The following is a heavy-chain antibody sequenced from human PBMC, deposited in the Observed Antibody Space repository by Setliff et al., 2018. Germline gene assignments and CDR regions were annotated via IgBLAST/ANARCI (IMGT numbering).Heavy chain of an antibody. CDR3: TTSRAPRVVLAADFDL. J-gene: IGHJ4*02. CDR1: GFRFTSFG. Sequence: ASVKVSCKTSGFRFTSFGFSWVRQAPGQGLEWMGWISPYSGETNNAQKFQDRLSVTADTSSKTIYMELRSLTSDDTAVYFCTTSRAPRVVLAADFDLWGQGTLVTVSS. D-gene: IGHD2-21*01. CDR2: ISPYSGET. V-gene: IGHV1-18*04.